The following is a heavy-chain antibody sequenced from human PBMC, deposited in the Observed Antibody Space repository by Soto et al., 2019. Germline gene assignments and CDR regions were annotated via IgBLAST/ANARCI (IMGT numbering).Heavy chain of an antibody. J-gene: IGHJ6*02. D-gene: IGHD6-6*01. CDR1: GGSISSSNW. V-gene: IGHV4-4*02. Sequence: PSETLSLTCAVSGGSISSSNWWSWVRQPPGKGLEWIGEIYHSGSTNYNPSLKSRVTISVDKSKNQFSLKLSSVTAADTAVHYCARYKRIAAAPYGMDVWGQGTTVTVSS. CDR2: IYHSGST. CDR3: ARYKRIAAAPYGMDV.